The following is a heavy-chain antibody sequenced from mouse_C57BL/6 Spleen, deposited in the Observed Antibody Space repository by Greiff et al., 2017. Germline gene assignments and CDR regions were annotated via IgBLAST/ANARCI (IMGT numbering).Heavy chain of an antibody. V-gene: IGHV1-69*01. J-gene: IGHJ2*01. CDR3: ARKRANWVDD. CDR2: IDPSDSYT. D-gene: IGHD4-1*01. Sequence: QVHVKQPGAELVMPGASVKLSCKASGYTFTSYWMHWVKQRPGQGLEWIGEIDPSDSYTNYNQKFKGKSTLTVDKSSSTAYMQLSSLTSEDSAVYYCARKRANWVDDWGQGTTLTVSS. CDR1: GYTFTSYW.